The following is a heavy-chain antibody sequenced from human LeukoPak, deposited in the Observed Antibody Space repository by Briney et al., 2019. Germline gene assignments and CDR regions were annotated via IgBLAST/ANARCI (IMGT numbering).Heavy chain of an antibody. V-gene: IGHV4-59*11. Sequence: SSETLSLTCTVSGGSISSHYWSWIRQPPGKGLEWIGYIYYSGSTNYNPSLKSRVTISVDTSKNQFSLKLSSVTAADTAVYYCARDRGYSSSSGFDYWGQGTLVTVSS. CDR3: ARDRGYSSSSGFDY. CDR1: GGSISSHY. J-gene: IGHJ4*02. D-gene: IGHD6-6*01. CDR2: IYYSGST.